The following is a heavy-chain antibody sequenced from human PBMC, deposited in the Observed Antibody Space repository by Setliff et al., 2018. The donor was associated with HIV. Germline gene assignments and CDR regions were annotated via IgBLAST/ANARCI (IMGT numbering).Heavy chain of an antibody. Sequence: ASVKVSCKASAYTLSDSYIHWVRQAPGQGLEWVGRIKPNSGDTNYAQNFQGRVTMTRDTSCSTAYTSIRTNYMELTNLKSDDTAVYYCARDHGGNSGDNWFDHWGQGTLVTVSS. CDR2: IKPNSGDT. J-gene: IGHJ5*02. D-gene: IGHD2-21*02. V-gene: IGHV1-2*02. CDR1: AYTLSDSY. CDR3: ARDHGGNSGDNWFDH.